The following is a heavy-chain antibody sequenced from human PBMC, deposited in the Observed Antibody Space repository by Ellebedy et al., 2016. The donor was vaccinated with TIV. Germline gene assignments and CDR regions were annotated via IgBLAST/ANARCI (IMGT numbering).Heavy chain of an antibody. V-gene: IGHV4-59*08. J-gene: IGHJ4*02. Sequence: MPSETLSLTCTVSGGSISSYYWSWIRQSPGKGLEWIGYVFYTGSTNYNPSLTSRVTISVDMSKNQFSLKLTSVTAADTAVYYCARQGYRGYSYGATYTPFDYWGQGTLVTVSS. CDR1: GGSISSYY. CDR2: VFYTGST. D-gene: IGHD5-18*01. CDR3: ARQGYRGYSYGATYTPFDY.